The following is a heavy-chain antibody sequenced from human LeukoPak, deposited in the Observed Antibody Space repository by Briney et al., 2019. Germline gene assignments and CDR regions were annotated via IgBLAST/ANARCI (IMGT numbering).Heavy chain of an antibody. CDR2: IRYDGSDQ. J-gene: IGHJ4*02. D-gene: IGHD3-3*01. CDR3: AKDRYDFWTGQYAYYFFDY. V-gene: IGHV3-30*02. CDR1: GFTFNNFA. Sequence: PGGSLRLSCAASGFTFNNFAMHWVRHAPAKGLEREAFIRYDGSDQFYADSLKGRFTISRDNSKNTLYLQMDSLRAEDTAVYYCAKDRYDFWTGQYAYYFFDYWGQGTLVTVSS.